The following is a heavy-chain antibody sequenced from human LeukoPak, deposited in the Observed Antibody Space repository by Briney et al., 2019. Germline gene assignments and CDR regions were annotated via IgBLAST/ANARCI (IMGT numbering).Heavy chain of an antibody. CDR2: IYYSGST. D-gene: IGHD6-13*01. V-gene: IGHV4-59*01. Sequence: PSETLSLTCTVSGGSISSYYWSWIRQPPGKGLEWIGYIYYSGSTNYNPSLKSRVTISVDTSKNQFSLKLSSVTAADTAVYYCARGDSSSWYYWFDPWGQGTLVTVSS. CDR3: ARGDSSSWYYWFDP. J-gene: IGHJ5*02. CDR1: GGSISSYY.